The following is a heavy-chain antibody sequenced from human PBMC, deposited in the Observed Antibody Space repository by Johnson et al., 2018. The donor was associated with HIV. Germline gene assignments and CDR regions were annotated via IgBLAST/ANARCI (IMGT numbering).Heavy chain of an antibody. D-gene: IGHD3-22*01. CDR1: GFTFSSYD. J-gene: IGHJ3*02. CDR3: ARYGVSSGYYEEHDALDI. Sequence: EVQLVESGGGLVQPGRSLRLSCAASGFTFSSYDMHWVRQATGKGLEWVSVIASTGDTYYPGSVKGRFTISRENAKNSLYLQMNSLRAEDTAVYYCARYGVSSGYYEEHDALDIWGQGTMVTVSS. CDR2: IASTGDT. V-gene: IGHV3-13*01.